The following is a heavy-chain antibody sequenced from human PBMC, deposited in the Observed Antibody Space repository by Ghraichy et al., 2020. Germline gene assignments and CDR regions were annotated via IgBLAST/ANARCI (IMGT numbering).Heavy chain of an antibody. CDR1: GFTFSSYA. CDR3: AKGYSYGYGTPGGY. Sequence: GGSLRLSCAASGFTFSSYAMSRVRQAPGKGLEWVSAISGSGGSTYYADSVKGRFTISRDNSKNTLYLQMNSLRAEDTAVYYCAKGYSYGYGTPGGYWGQGTLVTVSS. D-gene: IGHD5-18*01. J-gene: IGHJ4*02. CDR2: ISGSGGST. V-gene: IGHV3-23*01.